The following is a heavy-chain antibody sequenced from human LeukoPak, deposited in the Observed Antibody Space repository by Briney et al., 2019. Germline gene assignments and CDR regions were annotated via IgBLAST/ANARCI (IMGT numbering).Heavy chain of an antibody. CDR2: ISSSSSYI. CDR3: ARNDYGYKGNFDY. Sequence: GGSLRLSCAASGFTFSNYAMNWVRQAPGKGLEWVSSISSSSSYIYYADSVKGRFTISRDNAKNSLYLQMNSLGAEDTAVYYCARNDYGYKGNFDYWGQGTLVTVSS. J-gene: IGHJ4*02. D-gene: IGHD4-17*01. V-gene: IGHV3-21*01. CDR1: GFTFSNYA.